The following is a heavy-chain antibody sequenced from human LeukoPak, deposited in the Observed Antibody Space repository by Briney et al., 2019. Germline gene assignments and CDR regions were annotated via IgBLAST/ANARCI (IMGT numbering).Heavy chain of an antibody. V-gene: IGHV3-23*01. Sequence: PGESLRLPCAASGFTFSSYAMTWVRQAPGKGLERVATISISGDSTLYGDSVRGRFSISRDNSKNTLFLQMNHLRAEDTAVYYCTKSGSGWLAYFDCWGQGAQVTVSS. CDR3: TKSGSGWLAYFDC. D-gene: IGHD6-19*01. CDR2: ISISGDST. CDR1: GFTFSSYA. J-gene: IGHJ4*02.